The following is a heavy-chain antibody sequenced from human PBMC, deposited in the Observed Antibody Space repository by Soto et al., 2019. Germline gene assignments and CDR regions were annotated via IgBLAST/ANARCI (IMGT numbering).Heavy chain of an antibody. Sequence: EVQLVESGGGLVQPGRSVRLSCAASGFTFDDYAMHWVRQAPGKGLEWVSGISWNSGSIGYADSVKGRFTISRDNAKNSLYLQMNSLRAEDTALYYCAKGGAYCGGDCYSGIGWFDPWGQGTLVTVSS. CDR1: GFTFDDYA. CDR3: AKGGAYCGGDCYSGIGWFDP. D-gene: IGHD2-21*01. CDR2: ISWNSGSI. V-gene: IGHV3-9*01. J-gene: IGHJ5*02.